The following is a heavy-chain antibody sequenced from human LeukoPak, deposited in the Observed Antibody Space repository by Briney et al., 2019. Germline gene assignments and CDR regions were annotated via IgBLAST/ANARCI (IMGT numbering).Heavy chain of an antibody. CDR1: DGSISSRGYY. CDR2: INHSGST. D-gene: IGHD2-2*02. CDR3: ARISCSSTSCYNDY. Sequence: SQTLSLTCTFSDGSISSRGYYWNWIRQPPGKGLEWIGEINHSGSTNYNPSLKSRVTISVDTSKNQFSLKLSSVTAADTAVYYCARISCSSTSCYNDYWGQGTLVTVSS. J-gene: IGHJ4*02. V-gene: IGHV4-39*07.